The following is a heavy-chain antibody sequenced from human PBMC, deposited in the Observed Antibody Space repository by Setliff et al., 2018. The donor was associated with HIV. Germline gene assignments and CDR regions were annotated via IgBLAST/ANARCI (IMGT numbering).Heavy chain of an antibody. D-gene: IGHD6-13*01. V-gene: IGHV4-34*01. J-gene: IGHJ5*02. CDR2: IYYSGST. Sequence: ASETLSLTCAVYGGSFSNYYWSWIRQPPGKGLEWIGYIYYSGSTYYNPSLKSRVTISVDTSKNQFSLKLSSVTAADTAVYYCARERPVIEQQLVPNWFDPWGQGTLVTSPQ. CDR1: GGSFSNYY. CDR3: ARERPVIEQQLVPNWFDP.